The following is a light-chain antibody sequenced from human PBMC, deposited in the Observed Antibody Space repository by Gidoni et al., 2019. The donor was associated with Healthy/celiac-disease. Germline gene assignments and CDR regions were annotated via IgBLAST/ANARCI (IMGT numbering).Light chain of an antibody. CDR2: AAS. Sequence: IQITLSPFSLSASVGDRVTITCRASQSISSYLNWYQQKPGKAPKLLIYAASSLQSGVPPRFSGSGSGTDFTLTISSLQPEDFATYYCQQSYSTPQHTFGQGTKLEIK. CDR3: QQSYSTPQHT. CDR1: QSISSY. V-gene: IGKV1-39*01. J-gene: IGKJ2*01.